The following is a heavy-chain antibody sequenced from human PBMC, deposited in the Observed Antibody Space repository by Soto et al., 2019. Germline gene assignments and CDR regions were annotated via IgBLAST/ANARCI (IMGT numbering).Heavy chain of an antibody. CDR1: GGSFSGYY. D-gene: IGHD6-13*01. V-gene: IGHV4-34*01. CDR2: IYHSGST. J-gene: IGHJ6*03. CDR3: ARRRIAAVGYYYYYMDV. Sequence: PSETLSLTCAVYGGSFSGYYWSWIRQPPGKGLEWIGEIYHSGSTNYNPSLKSRVTISVDTSKNQFSLKLSSVTAADTAVYYCARRRIAAVGYYYYYMDVWGKGTTVTVSS.